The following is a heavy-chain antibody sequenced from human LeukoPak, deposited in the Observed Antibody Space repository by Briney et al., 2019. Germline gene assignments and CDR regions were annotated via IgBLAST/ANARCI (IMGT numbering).Heavy chain of an antibody. CDR1: GYTFTSYY. CDR2: INPSGGST. J-gene: IGHJ5*02. CDR3: ARDFRYYYGSGTGVWFDP. Sequence: GASVKVSCKASGYTFTSYYMHWVRQAPGQGLEWMGIINPSGGSTSYAQKFQGRVTITADESTSTAYMELSSLRSEDTAVYYCARDFRYYYGSGTGVWFDPWGQGTLVTVSS. D-gene: IGHD3-10*01. V-gene: IGHV1-46*01.